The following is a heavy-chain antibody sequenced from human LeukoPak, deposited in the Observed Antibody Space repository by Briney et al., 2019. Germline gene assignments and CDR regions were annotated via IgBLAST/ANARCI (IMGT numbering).Heavy chain of an antibody. CDR1: GITVNTNY. D-gene: IGHD3-22*01. Sequence: GGSLRLSCAASGITVNTNYMSWVRQAPGKGLEWVSIIYSGGATFYVDSVKGRFTISRDNSKNTLYLQMNSLRAEDTAVYYCAKGAYYYDSSGQYYFDYWGQGTLVTVSS. V-gene: IGHV3-66*02. CDR2: IYSGGAT. CDR3: AKGAYYYDSSGQYYFDY. J-gene: IGHJ4*02.